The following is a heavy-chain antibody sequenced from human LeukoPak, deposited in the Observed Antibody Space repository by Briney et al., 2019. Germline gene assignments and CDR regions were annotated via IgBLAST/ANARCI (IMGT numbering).Heavy chain of an antibody. Sequence: GSSVKVSCKASGGIFNTNAISWVRQAPGLGLEWLGGIVPILGPPDYARRFQGRVTISADESTTTVYMELSRLRSEDTAVYYCATAGIQLWLRYFDYWGQGTLVTVSS. CDR2: IVPILGPP. CDR1: GGIFNTNA. D-gene: IGHD5-18*01. J-gene: IGHJ4*02. V-gene: IGHV1-69*01. CDR3: ATAGIQLWLRYFDY.